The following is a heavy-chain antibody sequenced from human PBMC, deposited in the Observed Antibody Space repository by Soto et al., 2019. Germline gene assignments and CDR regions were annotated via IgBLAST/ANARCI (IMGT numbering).Heavy chain of an antibody. V-gene: IGHV1-46*01. J-gene: IGHJ4*02. Sequence: VQLVQSGAEVKMPGASVKVSCEASGYTFTSYYIHWVRQAPGQVVEWMGIINPSGGNPTYAQKFQGRVTMTRDTSTSTVYMELSSLRSEDTAVYYCARGLSSSEYYSPWGQGTLVTVSS. CDR1: GYTFTSYY. CDR2: INPSGGNP. D-gene: IGHD3-22*01. CDR3: ARGLSSSEYYSP.